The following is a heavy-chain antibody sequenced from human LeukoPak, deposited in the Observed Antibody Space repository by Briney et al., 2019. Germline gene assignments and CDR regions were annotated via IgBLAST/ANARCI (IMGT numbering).Heavy chain of an antibody. CDR2: FYPSGST. Sequence: PSQTLSLTCTVSGGSISSGRYYWSCIRQPAGKGLEWIGCFYPSGSTNYNPSLNRRDTLSVDTSKNQYSLKLSSVTAADTAVYHCARVIIGFFDYWGQGTLVSVSS. CDR1: GGSISSGRYY. D-gene: IGHD3-10*01. CDR3: ARVIIGFFDY. V-gene: IGHV4-61*02. J-gene: IGHJ4*02.